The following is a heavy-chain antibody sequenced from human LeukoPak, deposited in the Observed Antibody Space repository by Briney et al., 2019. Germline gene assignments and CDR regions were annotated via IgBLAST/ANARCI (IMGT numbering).Heavy chain of an antibody. CDR1: GGSISSSNW. CDR2: IYHSGST. CDR3: ARERGGSKLTGLYGRDYYYMDV. Sequence: PSGTLSLTCAVSGGSISSSNWWSWVRQPPGKGLEWIGEIYHSGSTNYNPSLKSRVTISVATSKNRFSLKLTSVTAADTAVYFCARERGGSKLTGLYGRDYYYMDVWGKGTTVTVSS. V-gene: IGHV4-4*02. D-gene: IGHD6-19*01. J-gene: IGHJ6*03.